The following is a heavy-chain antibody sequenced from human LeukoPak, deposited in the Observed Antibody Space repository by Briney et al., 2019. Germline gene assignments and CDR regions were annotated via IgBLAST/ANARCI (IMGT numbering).Heavy chain of an antibody. V-gene: IGHV3-30-3*01. J-gene: IGHJ2*01. CDR3: ARDFTLNGGQGYFDL. D-gene: IGHD4-23*01. CDR1: GFTFSSYA. CDR2: ISYDGSNK. Sequence: PGGSLRLSCAASGFTFSSYAMHWVRQAPGKGLEWVAVISYDGSNKYYADSVKGRFTISRDNSKNTLYLQMNSLRAEDTAVYYCARDFTLNGGQGYFDLWGRGTLVTVSS.